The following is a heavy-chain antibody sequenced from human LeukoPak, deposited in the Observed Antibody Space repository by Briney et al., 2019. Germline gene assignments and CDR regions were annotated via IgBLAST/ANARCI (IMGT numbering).Heavy chain of an antibody. CDR2: ISSNGGST. D-gene: IGHD5-24*01. CDR3: AREEMAFAFDI. J-gene: IGHJ3*02. CDR1: GFTFSSYA. Sequence: GGSLRLSCAASGFTFSSYAMHWVRQAPGKGLEYVSAISSNGGSTYYANSVKGRFTISRDNSKNTLYLQMGSLRAEDMAVYYCAREEMAFAFDIWGQGTMVTVSS. V-gene: IGHV3-64*01.